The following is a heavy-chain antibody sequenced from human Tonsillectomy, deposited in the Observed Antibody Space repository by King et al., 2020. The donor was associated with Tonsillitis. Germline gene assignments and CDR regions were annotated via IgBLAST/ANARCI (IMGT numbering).Heavy chain of an antibody. J-gene: IGHJ5*02. Sequence: QLQESGPGLVKPSETLSLTCTVSGGSISSSSYYWGWIRQPPGKGLEWIGSIYYSGSTYYNPSLKSRVTISVDTSKNQFSLKLSSVTAADTAVYYCASRVGVGTMIVVPYNWFDPWGQGTLVTVSS. CDR2: IYYSGST. D-gene: IGHD3-22*01. V-gene: IGHV4-39*07. CDR1: GGSISSSSYY. CDR3: ASRVGVGTMIVVPYNWFDP.